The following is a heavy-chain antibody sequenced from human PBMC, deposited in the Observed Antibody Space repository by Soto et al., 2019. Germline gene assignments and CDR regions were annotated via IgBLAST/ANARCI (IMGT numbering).Heavy chain of an antibody. Sequence: GGSLRLSCAASGFTFSSYGMHWVRQAPGKGLEWVAVISYDGSNKYYADSVKGRFTISRDNSKNTLYLQMNSLRAEDTAVYYCAKEKLYDFWSGSYYYYYYGMDVWGQGTTVTVSS. J-gene: IGHJ6*02. CDR3: AKEKLYDFWSGSYYYYYYGMDV. V-gene: IGHV3-30*18. CDR1: GFTFSSYG. CDR2: ISYDGSNK. D-gene: IGHD3-3*01.